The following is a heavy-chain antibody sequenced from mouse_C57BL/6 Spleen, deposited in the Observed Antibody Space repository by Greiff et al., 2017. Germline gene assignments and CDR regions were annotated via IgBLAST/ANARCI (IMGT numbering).Heavy chain of an antibody. Sequence: VKLMESGAELVKPGASVKISCKASGYAFSSYWMNWVKQRPGKGLEWIGQIYPGDGDTNYNGKFKGKATLTADKSSSTAYMQLSSLTSEDSAVYFCARVTGTLDAMDYWGQGTSVTVSS. CDR2: IYPGDGDT. CDR3: ARVTGTLDAMDY. CDR1: GYAFSSYW. D-gene: IGHD4-1*01. V-gene: IGHV1-80*01. J-gene: IGHJ4*01.